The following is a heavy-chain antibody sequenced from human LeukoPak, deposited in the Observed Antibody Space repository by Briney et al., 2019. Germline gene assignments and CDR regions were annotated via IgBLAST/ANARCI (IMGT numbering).Heavy chain of an antibody. CDR1: GYRFNAYW. V-gene: IGHV5-51*01. D-gene: IGHD3-22*01. J-gene: IGHJ3*01. CDR3: ARPNITSYYDSRGYHAFDV. Sequence: GESLKISCKGSGYRFNAYWIAWGRQMPGKGLEGMGIIYPDDSDTRYSPSLQGQVTISADKSVRTAYLQWSSLKASDTAMYYCARPNITSYYDSRGYHAFDVWGQGTMVTVSS. CDR2: IYPDDSDT.